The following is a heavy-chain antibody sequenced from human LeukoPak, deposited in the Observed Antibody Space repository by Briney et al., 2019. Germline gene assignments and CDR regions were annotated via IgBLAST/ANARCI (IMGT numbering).Heavy chain of an antibody. CDR1: GFSLSTSGVG. D-gene: IGHD3-9*01. CDR3: PQTRIRYFGWLPTNWFDP. Sequence: SGPTLVNPTQTLTLTFTFSGFSLSTSGVGVRWIRQPPVKALEWLALIYWDDDKRYSPSLKSRLTITKDTSKNQVVLTMTTMEPVDTATYYCPQTRIRYFGWLPTNWFDPWGQGTLVTVSS. J-gene: IGHJ5*02. CDR2: IYWDDDK. V-gene: IGHV2-5*02.